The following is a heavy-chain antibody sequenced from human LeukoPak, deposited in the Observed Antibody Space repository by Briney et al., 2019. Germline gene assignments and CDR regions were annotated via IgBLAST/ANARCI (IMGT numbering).Heavy chain of an antibody. CDR3: AREEEQLVLYY. D-gene: IGHD6-13*01. CDR2: ISSSSSTI. Sequence: GGSLRLSCAASGFTFSSYSMNWVRQAPGKGLEWVSYISSSSSTIYYADSVKGRFTISRDNSKNTLYLQMNSLRAEDTAVYYCAREEEQLVLYYWGQGTLVTVSS. CDR1: GFTFSSYS. V-gene: IGHV3-48*01. J-gene: IGHJ4*02.